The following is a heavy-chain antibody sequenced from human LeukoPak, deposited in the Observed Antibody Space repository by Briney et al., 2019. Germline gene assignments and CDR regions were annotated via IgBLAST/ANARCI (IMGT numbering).Heavy chain of an antibody. CDR1: GFTFATSA. V-gene: IGHV1-58*01. J-gene: IGHJ4*02. CDR2: IVVGSNNT. CDR3: AAPGYSSGWYGL. D-gene: IGHD6-19*01. Sequence: SVKVSCKASGFTFATSAVQWMRQARGQRLEWIGWIVVGSNNTNYAQKFQERATIARDLSTGTAYMELSSLRSEDTAVYYCAAPGYSSGWYGLWGQGTLVTVSS.